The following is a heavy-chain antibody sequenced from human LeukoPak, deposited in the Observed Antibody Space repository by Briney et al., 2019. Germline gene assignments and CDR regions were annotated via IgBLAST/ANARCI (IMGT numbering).Heavy chain of an antibody. V-gene: IGHV4-34*01. Sequence: SETLSLTCGVYGGSFSAYYWGWIRQPPGKGLEWIGEINHSGSTNYNPSLKSRVTISVDTSKNQFSLKLTSVTAADTAVYYCARDRGIMTTFGGVVAKGAHYWGQGTLVTVSS. D-gene: IGHD3-16*02. CDR2: INHSGST. CDR3: ARDRGIMTTFGGVVAKGAHY. J-gene: IGHJ4*02. CDR1: GGSFSAYY.